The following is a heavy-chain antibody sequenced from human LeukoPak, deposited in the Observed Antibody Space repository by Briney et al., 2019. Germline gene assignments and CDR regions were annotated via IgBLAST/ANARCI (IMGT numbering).Heavy chain of an antibody. V-gene: IGHV1-8*02. CDR3: ARGPYYYGSGRREGDYYYYYMDV. CDR1: GYTFTNYD. Sequence: GASVKVSCKASGYTFTNYDINWVRQATGQGLEWMGWMNPNSGNTGYAQKFQGRVTMTRNTSISTAYMELSSLRSEDTAVYYCARGPYYYGSGRREGDYYYYYMDVWGKGTTVTISS. CDR2: MNPNSGNT. J-gene: IGHJ6*03. D-gene: IGHD3-10*01.